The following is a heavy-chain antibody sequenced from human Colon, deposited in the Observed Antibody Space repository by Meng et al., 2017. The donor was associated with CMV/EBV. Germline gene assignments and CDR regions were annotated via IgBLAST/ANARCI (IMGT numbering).Heavy chain of an antibody. CDR2: INPKSGGK. J-gene: IGHJ4*02. CDR3: ARGRIGVTGPSPGPDY. CDR1: GYTFTAYY. V-gene: IGHV1-2*02. Sequence: ASVKVSCKTSGYTFTAYYIHWVRQPPGQGLEWMGWINPKSGGKNFAQKFQGRVAMTTDTSISTAYLEVTSLTSDDTAVYYCARGRIGVTGPSPGPDYWGQGALVTVSS. D-gene: IGHD6-19*01.